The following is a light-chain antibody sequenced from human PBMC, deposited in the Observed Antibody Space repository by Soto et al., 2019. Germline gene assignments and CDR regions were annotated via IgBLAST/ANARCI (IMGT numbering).Light chain of an antibody. V-gene: IGKV3-15*01. J-gene: IGKJ1*01. Sequence: EIVLTQSAATLSWSAGERATLSCRASQSVSSNLAWYQQKPGQAPRLLIYGASTRATGIPARFSGSGSGTEFTLTISSLKSEDFAVYYCQQYNNWWTFGQGTKVDIK. CDR2: GAS. CDR3: QQYNNWWT. CDR1: QSVSSN.